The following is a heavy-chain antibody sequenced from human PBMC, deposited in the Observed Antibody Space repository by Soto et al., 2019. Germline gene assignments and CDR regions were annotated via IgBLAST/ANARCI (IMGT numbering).Heavy chain of an antibody. CDR1: GFTFSSYG. CDR2: ISYDGSNK. J-gene: IGHJ3*02. CDR3: AKGPYYDFWSDDAFDI. Sequence: QVQLVESGGGVVQPERSLRLSCAASGFTFSSYGMHWVRQAPGKGLEWVAVISYDGSNKYYADSVKGRFTISRDNSKNTLYLQMNSLRAEDTAVYYCAKGPYYDFWSDDAFDIWGQGTMVTVSS. V-gene: IGHV3-30*18. D-gene: IGHD3-3*01.